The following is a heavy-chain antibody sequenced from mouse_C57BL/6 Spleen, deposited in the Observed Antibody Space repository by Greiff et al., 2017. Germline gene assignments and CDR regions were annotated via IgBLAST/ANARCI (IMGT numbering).Heavy chain of an antibody. Sequence: EVKVVESGGGLVKPGGSLKLSCAASGFTFSDYGMHWVRQAPEKGLEWVAYISSGSSTIYYADTVKGRFTISRDNAKNTLFLQMTRLRSEDTAMYYCARGAVDWYFDVWGTGTTVTVAS. V-gene: IGHV5-17*01. J-gene: IGHJ1*03. CDR2: ISSGSSTI. CDR3: ARGAVDWYFDV. CDR1: GFTFSDYG. D-gene: IGHD1-1*01.